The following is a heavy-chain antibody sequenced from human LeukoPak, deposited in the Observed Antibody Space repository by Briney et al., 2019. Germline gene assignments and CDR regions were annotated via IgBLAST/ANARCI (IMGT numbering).Heavy chain of an antibody. CDR2: IYYSGST. J-gene: IGHJ5*02. Sequence: SETLSLTCTVSGGSISSYYWSWIRRPPGRGLEWIGYIYYSGSTKYNPSLKSRVTISVDMSKNQFSLKLSSVTAADTAVYYCARGGPVGSWFDLWGQGTLVSVSS. V-gene: IGHV4-59*01. CDR1: GGSISSYY. D-gene: IGHD1-26*01. CDR3: ARGGPVGSWFDL.